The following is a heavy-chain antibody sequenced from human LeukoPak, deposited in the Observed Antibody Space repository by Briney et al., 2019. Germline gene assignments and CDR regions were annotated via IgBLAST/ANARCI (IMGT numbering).Heavy chain of an antibody. CDR1: GYTFTGYY. CDR3: ARGVTHSPRDD. D-gene: IGHD5-24*01. V-gene: IGHV1-2*02. Sequence: GASVEVSCKASGYTFTGYYMHWVRQAPGQGLEWMGWINPNSGGTSYAQKFQGRVTMTRDTSTSTVYMELSSLRSEDTAVYYCARGVTHSPRDDWGQGTLVTVSS. CDR2: INPNSGGT. J-gene: IGHJ4*02.